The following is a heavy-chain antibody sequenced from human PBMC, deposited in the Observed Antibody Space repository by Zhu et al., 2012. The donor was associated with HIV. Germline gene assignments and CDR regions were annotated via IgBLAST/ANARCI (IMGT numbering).Heavy chain of an antibody. D-gene: IGHD6-19*01. CDR1: GDSISRGDYH. V-gene: IGHV4-39*01. CDR2: VFQTGST. J-gene: IGHJ3*02. Sequence: QVQESGPGLAKPSGTLSLTCTVPGDSISRGDYHWAWIRQSPGKGLEWIASVFQTGSTHYNPSLESRVTISVDTSRNQFSLELRSVTAADTAVYYCARQKGQWLWSFDMWGQGTMVTVSS. CDR3: ARQKGQWLWSFDM.